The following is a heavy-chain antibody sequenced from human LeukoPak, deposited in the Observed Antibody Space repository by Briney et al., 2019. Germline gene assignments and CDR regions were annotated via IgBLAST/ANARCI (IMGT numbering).Heavy chain of an antibody. J-gene: IGHJ4*02. Sequence: ASVKVSCKASGYTFTSYDINWVRQATGQGLEWMGWMNPNSGNTGYAQKFQGRVTITRNTSISTAYMELSSLRSEDTAVYYCARVGSSSWYWSDYWGQGTLVTVSS. V-gene: IGHV1-8*03. D-gene: IGHD6-13*01. CDR2: MNPNSGNT. CDR1: GYTFTSYD. CDR3: ARVGSSSWYWSDY.